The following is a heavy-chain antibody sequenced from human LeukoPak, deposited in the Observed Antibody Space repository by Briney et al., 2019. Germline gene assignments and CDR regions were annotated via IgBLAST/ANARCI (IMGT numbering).Heavy chain of an antibody. V-gene: IGHV3-48*03. D-gene: IGHD5-18*01. CDR1: VVTFSSYE. CDR3: ATEGFTYGYHGIDN. CDR2: ISSSDSTI. Sequence: GGSLRVSCAAPVVTFSSYEMHWVRQPPGKGLEWVSYISSSDSTIYYADSVKGRFTISRDNAKNSLYLQMNSLKTDDTAVYYCATEGFTYGYHGIDNWGQGTIVTVSS. J-gene: IGHJ3*02.